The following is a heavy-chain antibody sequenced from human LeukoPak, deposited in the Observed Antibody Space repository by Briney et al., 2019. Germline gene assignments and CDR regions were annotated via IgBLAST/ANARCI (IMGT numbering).Heavy chain of an antibody. CDR1: GYSFTTYG. CDR3: AREWGHYYDA. Sequence: ASVKVSCKASGYSFTTYGITWVRQAPGQGLEWMGWVSPYNGNTNYAQHLQGRVTMTTDTSTTAAYMELRSLRSDDTAIYYCAREWGHYYDAWGQGTMVTVSS. CDR2: VSPYNGNT. J-gene: IGHJ3*01. D-gene: IGHD3-22*01. V-gene: IGHV1-18*01.